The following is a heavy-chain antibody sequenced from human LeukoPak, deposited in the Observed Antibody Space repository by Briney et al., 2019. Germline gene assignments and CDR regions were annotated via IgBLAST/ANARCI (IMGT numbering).Heavy chain of an antibody. CDR1: GGSISSSSYY. D-gene: IGHD1-26*01. V-gene: IGHV4-39*01. Sequence: SETLSLTCTVSGGSISSSSYYWGWIRQPPGKGLEWIGSIYSGSTTYYNPSLKSRVTISVDTSKNQFSLKLSSVTAADTAVYYCARRDLGATFDYWGQGTPVTVSS. CDR2: IYSGSTT. CDR3: ARRDLGATFDY. J-gene: IGHJ4*02.